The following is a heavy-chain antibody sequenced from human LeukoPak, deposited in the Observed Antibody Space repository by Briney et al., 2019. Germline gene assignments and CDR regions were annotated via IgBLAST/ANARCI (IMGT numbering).Heavy chain of an antibody. CDR3: TRNTVTVHFDY. CDR1: GFTFDDYA. V-gene: IGHV3-49*03. J-gene: IGHJ4*02. D-gene: IGHD4-17*01. Sequence: GGSLRLSCSASGFTFDDYAVSWFRQAPGKGLEWVGFIRSKAFGGTPEYAASVRGRFTISRDDSKSIAYLQMNSLRTEDTAVYYCTRNTVTVHFDYWSQGTLVTVSS. CDR2: IRSKAFGGTP.